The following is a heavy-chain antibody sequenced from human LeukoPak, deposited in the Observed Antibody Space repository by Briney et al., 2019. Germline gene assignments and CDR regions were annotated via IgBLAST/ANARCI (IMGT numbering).Heavy chain of an antibody. CDR2: ISSSSSYI. D-gene: IGHD3-22*01. V-gene: IGHV3-21*04. Sequence: GGSLRLSCAASGFTFSSYSMNWVRQAPGKGLEWVSSISSSSSYIYYADSVKGRFTISRDNSKNTLYLQMNSLRAEDTAVYYCAKSGAERYYYDSSGYYYGYFDYWGQGTLVTVSS. CDR1: GFTFSSYS. J-gene: IGHJ4*02. CDR3: AKSGAERYYYDSSGYYYGYFDY.